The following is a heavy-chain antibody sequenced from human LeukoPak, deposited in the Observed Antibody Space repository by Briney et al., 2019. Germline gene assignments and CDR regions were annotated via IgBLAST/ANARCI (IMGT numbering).Heavy chain of an antibody. CDR1: GGSISSGGYY. D-gene: IGHD5-24*01. CDR2: IYYIGST. V-gene: IGHV4-31*03. CDR3: AGGDGYNSIDY. J-gene: IGHJ4*02. Sequence: SETLSLTCTVSGGSISSGGYYWSWIRQHPGKGLEWIGYIYYIGSTYYNPSLKSRVTISVDTSKNQFSLKLSSVTAADTAVYYCAGGDGYNSIDYWGQGTLVTVSS.